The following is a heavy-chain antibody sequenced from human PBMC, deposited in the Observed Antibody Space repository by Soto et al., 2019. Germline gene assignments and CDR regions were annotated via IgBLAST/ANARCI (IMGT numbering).Heavy chain of an antibody. D-gene: IGHD3-3*01. V-gene: IGHV4-39*01. CDR1: GGSISSSSYY. Sequence: SETLSLTCTVSGGSISSSSYYWGWIRQPPGKGLEWIGSIYYSGSTYYNPSLKSRVTISVDTSKNQFSLKLSSVTAADTAVYYCARQNTIFGVAFDYWGQGTLVTVSS. CDR3: ARQNTIFGVAFDY. J-gene: IGHJ4*02. CDR2: IYYSGST.